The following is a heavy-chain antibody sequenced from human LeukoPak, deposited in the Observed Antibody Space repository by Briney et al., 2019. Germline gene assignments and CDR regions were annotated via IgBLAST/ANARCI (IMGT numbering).Heavy chain of an antibody. J-gene: IGHJ4*02. V-gene: IGHV1-2*02. CDR3: ARGGFEY. CDR2: INPNRDDT. Sequence: ASVWVSSEASGYTLTVYYLHWVRQAPRQGLEWMGWINPNRDDTNNAKKSRGRVNMTRDTSISTAYMELSRLRSDDTAIYYCARGGFEYWGQGTLVTVSS. CDR1: GYTLTVYY.